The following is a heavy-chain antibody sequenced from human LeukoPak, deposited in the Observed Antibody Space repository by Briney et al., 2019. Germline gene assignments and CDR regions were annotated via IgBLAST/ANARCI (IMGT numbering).Heavy chain of an antibody. CDR2: IGVGGTT. CDR1: GFTFSKYG. Sequence: GGSLRLSCAASGFTFSKYGMNWVRQAPGKGLEWVPGIGVGGTTYYADSVKGRFTISRDTSKNTLYLQMNSLRAEDTAVYYCAKAQGYYDCWGQGTLVTVSS. J-gene: IGHJ4*02. D-gene: IGHD3-22*01. V-gene: IGHV3-23*01. CDR3: AKAQGYYDC.